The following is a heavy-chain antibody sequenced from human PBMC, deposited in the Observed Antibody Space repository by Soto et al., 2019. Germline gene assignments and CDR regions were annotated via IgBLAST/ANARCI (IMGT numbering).Heavy chain of an antibody. CDR2: IFYNGGVS. CDR3: VRGPSQVSSLFGPLDS. V-gene: IGHV3-64D*06. D-gene: IGHD3-3*01. J-gene: IGHJ4*02. Sequence: GGSLRLSCSASGFIFSTFGMFWVRQGPGKGLEYVSAIFYNGGVSYYADPVKGRFTVSRDNSKNMLYLQMSSLKIEDTAVYYCVRGPSQVSSLFGPLDSWGQGTLVTVSS. CDR1: GFIFSTFG.